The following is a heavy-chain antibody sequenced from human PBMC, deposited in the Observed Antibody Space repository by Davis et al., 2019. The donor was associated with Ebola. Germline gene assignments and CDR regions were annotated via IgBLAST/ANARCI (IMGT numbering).Heavy chain of an antibody. CDR1: GFTFSSYA. CDR3: AKYSSSWYVNY. D-gene: IGHD6-13*01. Sequence: GESLKISCEASGFTFSSYAMNWVRQAPGKGLEWVSAISGSGGSTYYADSVKGRFTISRDNSKNTLYLQMNSLRAEDTAVYYCAKYSSSWYVNYWGQGTLVTVSS. J-gene: IGHJ4*02. V-gene: IGHV3-23*01. CDR2: ISGSGGST.